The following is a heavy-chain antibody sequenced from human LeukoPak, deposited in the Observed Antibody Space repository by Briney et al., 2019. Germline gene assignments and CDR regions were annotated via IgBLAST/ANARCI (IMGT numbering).Heavy chain of an antibody. CDR3: ARDLRAGGTWSYGVYFDL. V-gene: IGHV3-7*01. CDR2: IKEDGSEK. CDR1: RFTFSDYY. D-gene: IGHD4-17*01. J-gene: IGHJ2*01. Sequence: SGGSLRLSCAASRFTFSDYYMTWVRQAPGRGLEWVANIKEDGSEKNYVDSVKGRFTISRDNAKNSVHLLLNSLTPEDTAVYYCARDLRAGGTWSYGVYFDLWGRGTLVTVSS.